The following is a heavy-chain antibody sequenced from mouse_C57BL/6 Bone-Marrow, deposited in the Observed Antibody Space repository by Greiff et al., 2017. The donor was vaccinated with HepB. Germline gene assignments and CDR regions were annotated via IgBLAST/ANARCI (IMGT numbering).Heavy chain of an antibody. CDR1: GFTFSSYG. CDR3: ARHDEIYYDYDGFAY. Sequence: EVQRVESGGDLVKPGGSLKLSCAASGFTFSSYGMSWVRQTPDKRLEWVATISSGGSYTYYPDSVKGRFTISRDNAKNTLYLQMSSLKSEDTAMYYCARHDEIYYDYDGFAYWGQGTLVTVSA. D-gene: IGHD2-4*01. CDR2: ISSGGSYT. V-gene: IGHV5-6*01. J-gene: IGHJ3*01.